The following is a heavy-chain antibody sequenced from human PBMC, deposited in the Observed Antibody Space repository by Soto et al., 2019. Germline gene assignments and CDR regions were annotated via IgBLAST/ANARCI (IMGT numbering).Heavy chain of an antibody. D-gene: IGHD2-15*01. V-gene: IGHV4-59*12. J-gene: IGHJ4*02. CDR3: ARYCSGGSCYLLGKYYFDY. CDR2: IYYSGNT. Sequence: SETLSLTCTVSGASISNYYWSWIRQPPGKGLEWIGYIYYSGNTNYNPSLKSRVTISVDTSKTQFSLKLSSVTAADTAVYYCARYCSGGSCYLLGKYYFDYWGQGTLVTVSS. CDR1: GASISNYY.